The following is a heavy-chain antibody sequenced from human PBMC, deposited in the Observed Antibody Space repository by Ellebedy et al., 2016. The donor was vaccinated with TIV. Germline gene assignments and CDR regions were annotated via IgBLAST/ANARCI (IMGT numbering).Heavy chain of an antibody. CDR1: GGSFSGYY. Sequence: LETLSLTCAVYGGSFSGYYWSWIRQPPGKGLEWIGEINHSGNTNYNPSLKSRVTISVDTSKNQFSLNLNSVTAADTAAYYCARGGTFSHGLWYFDYWGQGTLVTVSS. CDR2: INHSGNT. V-gene: IGHV4-34*01. D-gene: IGHD5-18*01. CDR3: ARGGTFSHGLWYFDY. J-gene: IGHJ4*02.